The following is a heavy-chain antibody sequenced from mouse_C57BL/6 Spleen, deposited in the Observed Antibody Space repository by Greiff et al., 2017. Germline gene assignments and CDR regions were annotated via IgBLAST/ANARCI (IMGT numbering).Heavy chain of an antibody. CDR3: ARGNYVGYYAMDY. Sequence: QVQLQQPGAELVKPGASVKLSCKASGYTFTSYWMHWVKQRPGQGLEWIGMIHPNSGSTNYNEKFKSKATLTVDKSSSTAYMQLSSLTSEDSAVYYCARGNYVGYYAMDYWGQGTSVTVSS. D-gene: IGHD2-1*01. CDR1: GYTFTSYW. J-gene: IGHJ4*01. V-gene: IGHV1-64*01. CDR2: IHPNSGST.